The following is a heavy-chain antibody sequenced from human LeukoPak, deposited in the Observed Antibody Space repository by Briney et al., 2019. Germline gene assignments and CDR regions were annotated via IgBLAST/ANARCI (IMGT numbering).Heavy chain of an antibody. J-gene: IGHJ6*03. CDR2: IKQDGSEK. Sequence: GESLRLSCAASGFIFSNYWMSWVRQAPGKGLEWVANIKQDGSEKYYVDSVKGRFTISRDNAKNSLYLQMNSLRAEDTAVYYCARLPYYGDYIYYYYMDVWGKGTTVTVSS. D-gene: IGHD4-17*01. CDR3: ARLPYYGDYIYYYYMDV. V-gene: IGHV3-7*01. CDR1: GFIFSNYW.